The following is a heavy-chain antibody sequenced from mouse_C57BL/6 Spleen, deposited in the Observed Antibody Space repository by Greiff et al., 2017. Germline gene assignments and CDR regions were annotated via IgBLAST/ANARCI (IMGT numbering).Heavy chain of an antibody. V-gene: IGHV14-4*01. J-gene: IGHJ4*01. Sequence: EVKLLESGAELVRPGASVKLSCTASGFNIKDDYMHWVKQRPEQGLEWIGWIDPENGDTEYASKFQGKATITADTSSTTAYLQLSSLTSEDTAVYYCAKSQGAYYAMDYWGQGTSVTVSS. CDR2: IDPENGDT. CDR1: GFNIKDDY. D-gene: IGHD3-2*02. CDR3: AKSQGAYYAMDY.